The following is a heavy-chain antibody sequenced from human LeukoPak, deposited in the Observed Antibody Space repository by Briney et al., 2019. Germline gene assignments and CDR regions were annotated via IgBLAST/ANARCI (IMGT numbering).Heavy chain of an antibody. Sequence: SETLSLTCTVSGGSISSGSYYWSWIRQPPGKGLEWIGYIYDSGNTYYSPSLRGRISISVDTSKNQLSLNLSSVTAADTAVYYCATAFDGRGILALDPWGQGTLVTVSS. CDR2: IYDSGNT. V-gene: IGHV4-30-4*07. CDR1: GGSISSGSYY. J-gene: IGHJ5*02. CDR3: ATAFDGRGILALDP. D-gene: IGHD2/OR15-2a*01.